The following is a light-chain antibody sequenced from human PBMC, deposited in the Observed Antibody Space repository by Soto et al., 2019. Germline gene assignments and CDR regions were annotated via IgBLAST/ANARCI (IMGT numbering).Light chain of an antibody. CDR2: DAT. V-gene: IGKV3-11*01. Sequence: EIVLTQSPATLSLSPGERATLSCRASQSVSTYLAWYQQKPGQAPRLLIYDATNRATGIPARFRGSGSGTDITLTISNLEPEDFAVYYCQQRSNWPPYTFGQGTKLEIK. J-gene: IGKJ2*01. CDR3: QQRSNWPPYT. CDR1: QSVSTY.